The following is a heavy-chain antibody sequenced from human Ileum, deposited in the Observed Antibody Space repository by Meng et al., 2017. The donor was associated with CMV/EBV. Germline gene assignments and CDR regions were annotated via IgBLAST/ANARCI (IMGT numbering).Heavy chain of an antibody. Sequence: GGSLRLSCAASGFTFSSYAMHWVRQAPRKGLEWVAVISYDGSNKYYADSVKGRFTISRDNSKNTLYLQMNSLRAEDTAVYYCARDYGQLWLSGWFDPWGQGTLVTVSS. CDR3: ARDYGQLWLSGWFDP. J-gene: IGHJ5*02. V-gene: IGHV3-30-3*01. CDR2: ISYDGSNK. D-gene: IGHD5-18*01. CDR1: GFTFSSYA.